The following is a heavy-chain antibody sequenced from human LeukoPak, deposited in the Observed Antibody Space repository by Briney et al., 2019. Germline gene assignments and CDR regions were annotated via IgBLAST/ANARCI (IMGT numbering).Heavy chain of an antibody. CDR2: IGSSGSTI. Sequence: GGSLRLSCAASGFTFSSYAMSWVRQAPGKGLEWVSYIGSSGSTIYYADSVKGRFTISRDNAKNSLYLQMNSLRAEDTAVYYCARVDYWGQGTRVTVSS. V-gene: IGHV3-48*03. CDR3: ARVDY. CDR1: GFTFSSYA. J-gene: IGHJ4*02.